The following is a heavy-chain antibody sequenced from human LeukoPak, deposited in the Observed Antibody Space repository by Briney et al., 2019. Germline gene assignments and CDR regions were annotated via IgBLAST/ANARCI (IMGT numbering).Heavy chain of an antibody. CDR3: VGQLLRAV. CDR1: GFLFSGYW. D-gene: IGHD2-2*01. V-gene: IGHV3-7*01. Sequence: GGSLRLSCTASGFLFSGYWISWVRQAPGTGLEWVANIKEDGSVQDYVDSVKGRFTISRDNAKNTLYLQMNSLRVDDTAVYYCVGQLLRAVWGKGTTVTVSS. CDR2: IKEDGSVQ. J-gene: IGHJ6*04.